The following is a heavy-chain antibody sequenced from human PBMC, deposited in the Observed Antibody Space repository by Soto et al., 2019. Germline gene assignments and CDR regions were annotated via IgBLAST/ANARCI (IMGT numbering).Heavy chain of an antibody. D-gene: IGHD3-22*01. Sequence: GGSLRLSCAASGFTFSSYGMHWVRQAPGKGLEWVAVISYDGSNKYYADSVKGRFTISRDNSKNTLYLQMNSLRAEDTAVYYCARDRVTMIVVVSRALDYWGQGTLVTVSS. J-gene: IGHJ4*02. CDR2: ISYDGSNK. CDR3: ARDRVTMIVVVSRALDY. V-gene: IGHV3-30*19. CDR1: GFTFSSYG.